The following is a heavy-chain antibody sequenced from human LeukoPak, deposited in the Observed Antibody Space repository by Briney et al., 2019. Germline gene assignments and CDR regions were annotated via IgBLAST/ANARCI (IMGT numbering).Heavy chain of an antibody. CDR3: ARTTVTSGPYWYFDL. CDR2: IDIAGDT. D-gene: IGHD4-17*01. Sequence: GVSLRLSCAASGFTLSNYDMHWVRQATGEGLEWVSGIDIAGDTYYPGSVRGRFTISRENAENSLYLQMNSLRAGDAGVYYCARTTVTSGPYWYFDLWGRGTLVTVS. CDR1: GFTLSNYD. V-gene: IGHV3-13*01. J-gene: IGHJ2*01.